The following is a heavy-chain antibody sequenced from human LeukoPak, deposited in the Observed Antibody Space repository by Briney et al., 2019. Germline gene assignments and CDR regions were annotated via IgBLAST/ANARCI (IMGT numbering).Heavy chain of an antibody. J-gene: IGHJ4*02. CDR2: ISAYDGNT. D-gene: IGHD3-9*01. V-gene: IGHV1-18*01. Sequence: ASVTVPCKVSGYTFTSNGISWVRQAPGQGLEWMGWISAYDGNTNSAQKLQGRLTMTTDTSTSTAYMELRSLRSDDTAVYYCARSFARDYDILTGYYIGDYWGQGTLITVSS. CDR3: ARSFARDYDILTGYYIGDY. CDR1: GYTFTSNG.